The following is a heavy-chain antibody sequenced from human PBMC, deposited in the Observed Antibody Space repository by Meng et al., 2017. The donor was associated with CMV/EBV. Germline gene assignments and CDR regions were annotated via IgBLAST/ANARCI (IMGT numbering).Heavy chain of an antibody. V-gene: IGHV3-21*01. CDR3: ARGGGPSSGYSSGWASGY. Sequence: GGSLRLSCAASGFTSSSYSMNWVRQDPGKGLEWVSSISSSSSYIYYADSVKGRSTISRDNAKSSLYLQMNSMRAEDTAVYYCARGGGPSSGYSSGWASGYWGQGTLVTVSS. J-gene: IGHJ4*02. CDR1: GFTSSSYS. D-gene: IGHD6-19*01. CDR2: ISSSSSYI.